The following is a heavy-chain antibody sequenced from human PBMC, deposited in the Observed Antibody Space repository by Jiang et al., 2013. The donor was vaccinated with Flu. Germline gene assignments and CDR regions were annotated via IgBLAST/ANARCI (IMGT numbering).Heavy chain of an antibody. D-gene: IGHD7-27*01. Sequence: GPGLVKPSETLSLTCTVSGGSISSSSYYWGWIRQPPGKGLEWIGSIYYSGSTYYNPSLKSRVTISVDTSKNQFSLKLSSVTAADTAVYYCARLNWGRYFDYWGQGTLVTVSS. V-gene: IGHV4-39*01. CDR3: ARLNWGRYFDY. CDR2: IYYSGST. J-gene: IGHJ4*02. CDR1: GGSISSSSYY.